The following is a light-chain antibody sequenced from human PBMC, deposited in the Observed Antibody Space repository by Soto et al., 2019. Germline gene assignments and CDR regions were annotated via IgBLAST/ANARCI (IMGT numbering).Light chain of an antibody. V-gene: IGKV3-11*01. Sequence: EIVLTQSPATLSLSPGERATRSCRASQSVSSYLAWYQQKPGQAPRLLIYEASNRATGIPARFSGSGSGTDFTLTISSLEPEDFSVYYCQQRSNWPFSFGQGTRLEMK. CDR3: QQRSNWPFS. CDR1: QSVSSY. J-gene: IGKJ2*01. CDR2: EAS.